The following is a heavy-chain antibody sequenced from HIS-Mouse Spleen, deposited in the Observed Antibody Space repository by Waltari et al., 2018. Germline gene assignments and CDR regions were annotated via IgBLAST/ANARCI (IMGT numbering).Heavy chain of an antibody. Sequence: QLQLQESGPGLVKPSETLSLTCTVSGGSISSSSYYWGWIRQPPGKGLEWIGRIYYSGGTSSNPSLKSRVTISVDTSKNQFSLKLSSVTAADTAVYYCAREIPYSSSWYDWYFDLWGRGTLVTVSS. J-gene: IGHJ2*01. CDR3: AREIPYSSSWYDWYFDL. CDR2: IYYSGGT. CDR1: GGSISSSSYY. D-gene: IGHD6-13*01. V-gene: IGHV4-39*07.